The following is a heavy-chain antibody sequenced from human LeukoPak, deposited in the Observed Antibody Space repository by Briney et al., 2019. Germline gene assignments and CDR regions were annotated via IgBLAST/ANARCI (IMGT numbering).Heavy chain of an antibody. CDR3: ITDSLAIPIPGLFDY. Sequence: GGSLRLSCAAYGFTFMNAWMSWVRQAPGKGLEWVGHIKSKPDGGTTDYAAPVKDRFSISRDDSKNMVYLQMIGLKTEDTAVYYCITDSLAIPIPGLFDYWGQGALVTVSS. D-gene: IGHD2-2*02. J-gene: IGHJ4*02. CDR1: GFTFMNAW. CDR2: IKSKPDGGTT. V-gene: IGHV3-15*01.